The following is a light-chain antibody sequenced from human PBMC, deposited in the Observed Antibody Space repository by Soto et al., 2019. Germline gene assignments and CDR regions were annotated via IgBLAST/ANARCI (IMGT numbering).Light chain of an antibody. CDR1: QGISSW. V-gene: IGKV1D-12*01. J-gene: IGKJ3*01. Sequence: DIQMTQSPSSVSASVGDRVTITCRASQGISSWLAWYQQKPGKAPKLLMYAASSLQSRITSRFSGRGSGTDFCLTISSLQPEDFATYFCQQANSFPHTFGPGTNVDIK. CDR3: QQANSFPHT. CDR2: AAS.